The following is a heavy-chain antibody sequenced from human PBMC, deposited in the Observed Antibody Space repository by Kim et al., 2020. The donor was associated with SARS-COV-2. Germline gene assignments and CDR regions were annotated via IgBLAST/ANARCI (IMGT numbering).Heavy chain of an antibody. D-gene: IGHD4-17*01. V-gene: IGHV3-23*01. CDR3: AKMRGGTTVAFDI. J-gene: IGHJ3*02. Sequence: YADSVKGRFTISRDKSKNTLYRQMNSLGAEDTAVYYCAKMRGGTTVAFDIWGQGTMVTVSS.